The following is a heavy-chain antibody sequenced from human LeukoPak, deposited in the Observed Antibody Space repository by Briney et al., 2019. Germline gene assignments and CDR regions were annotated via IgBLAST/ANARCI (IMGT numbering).Heavy chain of an antibody. CDR3: ARAWNFDY. J-gene: IGHJ4*02. CDR1: GYSFTNYW. CDR2: INPSDSDT. V-gene: IGHV5-51*01. D-gene: IGHD1-1*01. Sequence: GESLKISRKGSGYSFTNYWIAWVRQVPGRGLEWMVIINPSDSDTRYSPSFQGQVTISADKSISTAYLQWSSLKASDSAMYYCARAWNFDYWGQGTLVTVSS.